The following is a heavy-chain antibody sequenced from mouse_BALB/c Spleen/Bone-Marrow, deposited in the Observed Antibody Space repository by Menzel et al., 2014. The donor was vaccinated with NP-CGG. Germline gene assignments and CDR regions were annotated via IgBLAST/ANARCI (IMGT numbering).Heavy chain of an antibody. CDR3: ARRGYDNSYWYFGV. Sequence: VQLKDSGGDLVKPGGSLKLSCAASGFTFSSYGMSWVRQTPDKRLEWVATISSGGSHTYYPDSVKGRFTISRDNAKNTLYLQMSSLKSEDTAIYYCARRGYDNSYWYFGVWGAGTTVTVSS. D-gene: IGHD2-10*02. CDR2: ISSGGSHT. J-gene: IGHJ1*01. V-gene: IGHV5-6*01. CDR1: GFTFSSYG.